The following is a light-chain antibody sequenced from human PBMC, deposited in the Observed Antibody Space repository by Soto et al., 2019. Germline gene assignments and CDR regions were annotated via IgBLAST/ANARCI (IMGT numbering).Light chain of an antibody. V-gene: IGKV4-1*01. J-gene: IGKJ2*01. CDR1: QSLLYSSNNKNY. CDR3: QQYDSSPYT. Sequence: DIVMTQSPDSLAVSLGERATINCKSSQSLLYSSNNKNYLAWYQQKPGQPPKLLIYWASTRESGVPDRFSGSGSGTDFTLTISSLQAEDVAVYHCQQYDSSPYTFGQGTKLEIK. CDR2: WAS.